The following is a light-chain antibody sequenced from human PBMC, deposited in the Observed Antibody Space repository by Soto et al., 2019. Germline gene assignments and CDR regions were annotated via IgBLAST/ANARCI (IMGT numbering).Light chain of an antibody. CDR2: DVT. CDR3: MCYAGGNNWV. V-gene: IGLV2-8*01. Sequence: QSALTQPPSASGSPGQSVTISCTGTSSDVGGYNYVSWYQQHPGKAPKLMIYDVTKRPSGVPDRFSGSKSGSTASLTVSGLQAEDEADYYCMCYAGGNNWVFGGGTKLTVL. J-gene: IGLJ3*02. CDR1: SSDVGGYNY.